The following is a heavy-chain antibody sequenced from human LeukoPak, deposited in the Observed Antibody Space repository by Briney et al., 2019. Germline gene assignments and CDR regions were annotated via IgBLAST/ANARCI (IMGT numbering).Heavy chain of an antibody. CDR2: IGTGGDT. V-gene: IGHV3-13*01. J-gene: IGHJ6*02. D-gene: IGHD3-10*01. Sequence: GGSLRLSCAASGFTFSSYGMHWVRQASGKGLEWVSFIGTGGDTYYSASVKGRFTISRDNAKNSLYLQMNSLRAEDTAVCYCARQLWFGELLLYYYYGMDVWGQGTTVTVSS. CDR3: ARQLWFGELLLYYYYGMDV. CDR1: GFTFSSYG.